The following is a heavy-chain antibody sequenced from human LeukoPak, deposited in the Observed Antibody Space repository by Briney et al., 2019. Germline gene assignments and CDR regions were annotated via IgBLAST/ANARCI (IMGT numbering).Heavy chain of an antibody. D-gene: IGHD3-22*01. Sequence: PGGSLRLSCAASGFTFSSYAMSWVRQAPGKGLEWVSAISGSGGSTYNADSVKGRFTISRDNFKNTLYLQMNSLRAEDTAIYYCVKGVNYDSSGYYWDYWGQGTLVTVSS. V-gene: IGHV3-23*01. J-gene: IGHJ4*02. CDR1: GFTFSSYA. CDR2: ISGSGGST. CDR3: VKGVNYDSSGYYWDY.